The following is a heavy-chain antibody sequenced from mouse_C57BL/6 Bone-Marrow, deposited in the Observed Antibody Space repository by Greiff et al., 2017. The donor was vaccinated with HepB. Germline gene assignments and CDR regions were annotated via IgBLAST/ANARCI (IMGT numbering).Heavy chain of an antibody. V-gene: IGHV1-82*01. Sequence: LEESGPELVKPGASVKISCKASGYAFSSSWMNWVKQRPGKGLEWIGRIYPGDGDTNYNGKFKGKATLTADKSSSTAYMQLSSLTSEDSAVYFCARPYDYGDWYFDVWGTGTTVTVSS. CDR1: GYAFSSSW. CDR3: ARPYDYGDWYFDV. D-gene: IGHD2-4*01. CDR2: IYPGDGDT. J-gene: IGHJ1*03.